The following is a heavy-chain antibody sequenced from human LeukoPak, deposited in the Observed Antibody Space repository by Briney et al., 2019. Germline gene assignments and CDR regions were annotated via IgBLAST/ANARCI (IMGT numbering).Heavy chain of an antibody. J-gene: IGHJ5*02. CDR1: GFPFSASS. D-gene: IGHD2-15*01. CDR2: ISDISDTLI. V-gene: IGHV3-48*02. CDR3: ARVRGSTLGRAYLDP. Sequence: GGSLRLSCTASGFPFSASSMSWVRQAPGKGVEWVSYISDISDTLIKYADCVKGRFTISRDNARNLVYLQMNSLRDEDTAVYYCARVRGSTLGRAYLDPWGQGTLVTVSS.